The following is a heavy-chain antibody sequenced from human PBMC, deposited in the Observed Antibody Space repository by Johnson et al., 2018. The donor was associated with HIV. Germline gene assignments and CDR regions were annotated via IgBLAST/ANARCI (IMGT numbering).Heavy chain of an antibody. Sequence: VQLVESGGGLVQPGRSLRLSCAASGFTFYDYAMHWVRQAPGKGLEWVSGISWNSGSLGYADSVKGRFTISRDNAKNSLYLQMNSLRAEDTALYYCAKVHSGQLVGYAFDIWGQGTMVTVSS. V-gene: IGHV3-9*01. CDR1: GFTFYDYA. J-gene: IGHJ3*02. CDR2: ISWNSGSL. CDR3: AKVHSGQLVGYAFDI. D-gene: IGHD1-26*01.